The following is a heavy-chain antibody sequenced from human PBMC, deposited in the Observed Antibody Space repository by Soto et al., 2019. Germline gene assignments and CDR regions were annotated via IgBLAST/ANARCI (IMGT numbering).Heavy chain of an antibody. D-gene: IGHD3-16*02. Sequence: LRLSCAASGFSVSIYYVTWVRQAPGKGLEWVSIIHSDGTTYYADSVKGRFTMSRDNSKNTVYLQMNSLRGEDTAVYYCARVRYSSFDFCDQGTLVTVSS. V-gene: IGHV3-53*01. CDR1: GFSVSIYY. CDR2: IHSDGTT. CDR3: ARVRYSSFDF. J-gene: IGHJ4*02.